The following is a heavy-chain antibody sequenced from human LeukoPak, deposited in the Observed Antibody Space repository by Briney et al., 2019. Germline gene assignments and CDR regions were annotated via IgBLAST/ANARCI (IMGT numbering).Heavy chain of an antibody. D-gene: IGHD6-13*01. CDR1: GFTFRNFA. Sequence: PGGSLRLSCAASGFTFRNFAMAWVRQAPGKGLEWVSSITDTGDATGYTESVKGRFTISRDNSKNTLYLQMNSLRAEDTAVYYCARVGSIAAAGTPDYWGQGTLVTVSS. CDR3: ARVGSIAAAGTPDY. CDR2: ITDTGDAT. V-gene: IGHV3-23*01. J-gene: IGHJ4*02.